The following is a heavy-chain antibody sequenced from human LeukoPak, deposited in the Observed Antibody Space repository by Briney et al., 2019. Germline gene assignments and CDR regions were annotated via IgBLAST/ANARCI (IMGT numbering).Heavy chain of an antibody. Sequence: SGGSLRLSCAASGFTFSSYAMHWVRQAPGKGLEWVAVISYDGSNKYYADSVKGRFTISRDNSKNTLYLQMNSLRAEDTAVYYCARDPGYHCSGGSCYSLNALVVGGLDYWGQGTLVTVSS. CDR3: ARDPGYHCSGGSCYSLNALVVGGLDY. J-gene: IGHJ4*02. CDR1: GFTFSSYA. V-gene: IGHV3-30*04. D-gene: IGHD2-15*01. CDR2: ISYDGSNK.